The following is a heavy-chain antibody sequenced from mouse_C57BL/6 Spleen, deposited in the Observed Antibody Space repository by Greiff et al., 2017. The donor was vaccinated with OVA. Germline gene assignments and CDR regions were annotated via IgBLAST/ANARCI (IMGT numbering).Heavy chain of an antibody. J-gene: IGHJ1*03. D-gene: IGHD1-1*01. CDR2: IYPGDGDT. CDR3: ARLGVVAHWYFDV. Sequence: QVQLKESGAELVKPGASVKISCKASGYAFSSYWMNWVKQRPGKGLEWIGQIYPGDGDTNYNGKFKGKATLTADKSSSTAYMQLSSLTSEDSAVYFCARLGVVAHWYFDVWGTGTTVTVSS. V-gene: IGHV1-80*01. CDR1: GYAFSSYW.